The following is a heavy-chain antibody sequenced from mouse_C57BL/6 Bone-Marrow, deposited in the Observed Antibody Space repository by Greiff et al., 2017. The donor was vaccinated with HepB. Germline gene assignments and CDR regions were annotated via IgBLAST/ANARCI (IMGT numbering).Heavy chain of an antibody. V-gene: IGHV1-15*01. Sequence: QVQLKESGAELVRPGASVTLSCKASGYTFTDYEMHWVKQTPVHGLEWIGAIDPETGGTAYNQKFKGKAILTADKSSSTAYMELRSLTSEDSAVYYCTREGILAWFAYWGQGTLVTVSA. CDR1: GYTFTDYE. CDR3: TREGILAWFAY. J-gene: IGHJ3*01. D-gene: IGHD1-1*01. CDR2: IDPETGGT.